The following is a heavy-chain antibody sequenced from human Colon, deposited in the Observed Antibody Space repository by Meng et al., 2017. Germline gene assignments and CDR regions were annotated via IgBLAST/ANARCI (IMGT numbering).Heavy chain of an antibody. Sequence: QVHLHESGPGLVRPSDDLSLVCTVSGGSIKSGGYHWIWVRQHPGKGLEYIGFMSDSGTTYYNPSLRSRVSISEIGSSKNQFSLTLRSVTAADTATYFCARDTLYGTDYWGQGVLVTVSS. CDR3: ARDTLYGTDY. J-gene: IGHJ4*02. D-gene: IGHD4-17*01. CDR1: GGSIKSGGYH. CDR2: MSDSGTT. V-gene: IGHV4-31*03.